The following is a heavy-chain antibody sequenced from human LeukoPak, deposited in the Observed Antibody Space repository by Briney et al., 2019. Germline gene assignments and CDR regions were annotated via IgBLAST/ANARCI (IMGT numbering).Heavy chain of an antibody. D-gene: IGHD6-19*01. Sequence: GALRLSCAASKFTFSSYGMHWVRQAPGKGLEWVAVISYDGSNKYYADSVRGRFTISRDNSKNTLYLHMNSLRAEDTAVYYCASLQWLVRNGGFDYWGQGTLVTVSS. CDR2: ISYDGSNK. CDR1: KFTFSSYG. V-gene: IGHV3-30*03. CDR3: ASLQWLVRNGGFDY. J-gene: IGHJ4*02.